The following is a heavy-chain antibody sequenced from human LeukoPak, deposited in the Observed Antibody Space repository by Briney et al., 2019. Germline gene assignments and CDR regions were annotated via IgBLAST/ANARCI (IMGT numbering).Heavy chain of an antibody. Sequence: GRSLRLSYAASGFTFDDYAMHWVRQAPGKGLEWVSGISWNSGNIGYADSVKGRFTISRDNAKNSLYLQMNSLRAEDTALYYCAKDGRDGYNVWGIFDIWGQGTMVTVSS. CDR3: AKDGRDGYNVWGIFDI. J-gene: IGHJ3*02. V-gene: IGHV3-9*01. D-gene: IGHD5-24*01. CDR2: ISWNSGNI. CDR1: GFTFDDYA.